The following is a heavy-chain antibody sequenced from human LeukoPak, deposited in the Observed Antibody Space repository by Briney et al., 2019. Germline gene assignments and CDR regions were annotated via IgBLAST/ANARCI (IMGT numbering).Heavy chain of an antibody. D-gene: IGHD2-15*01. CDR3: ARAYYCGGGSCKLEY. Sequence: GESLKISCQGSGYSFNSYWIAWGRQMPGKGLEWMGIIYPVDSDTSYSPSFRGQFTISADKSINTAYLRWSSLKASDTAMYYCARAYYCGGGSCKLEYWGQGTLVTVSS. J-gene: IGHJ4*02. CDR1: GYSFNSYW. CDR2: IYPVDSDT. V-gene: IGHV5-51*01.